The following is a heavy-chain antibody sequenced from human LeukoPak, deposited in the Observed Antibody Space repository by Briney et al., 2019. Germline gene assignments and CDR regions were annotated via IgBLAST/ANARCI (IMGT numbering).Heavy chain of an antibody. Sequence: SETLSLTCAVYSGSFRGYYWSWIRQPPGKWLEWIGKINHSGSADYNPSLKSRVTISLDTSKTQCSLQLSSVTAADTAVYYCARGRIAAVWGQGTLVTVSS. CDR3: ARGRIAAV. CDR1: SGSFRGYY. CDR2: INHSGSA. J-gene: IGHJ4*02. D-gene: IGHD6-13*01. V-gene: IGHV4-34*01.